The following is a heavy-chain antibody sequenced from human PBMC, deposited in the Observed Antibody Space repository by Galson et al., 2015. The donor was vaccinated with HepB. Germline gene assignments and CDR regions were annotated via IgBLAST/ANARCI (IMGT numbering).Heavy chain of an antibody. D-gene: IGHD6-19*01. CDR1: GDSVSSNSAA. J-gene: IGHJ4*02. CDR3: ARTGIAVAGDDY. V-gene: IGHV6-1*01. Sequence: CAISGDSVSSNSAAWNWIRQSTSRGLEWLGRTYYRSKWYNDYAVSVKSRITINPDTSKNQFSLQLNSVTPEDTAVYYCARTGIAVAGDDYWGQGTLVTVSS. CDR2: TYYRSKWYN.